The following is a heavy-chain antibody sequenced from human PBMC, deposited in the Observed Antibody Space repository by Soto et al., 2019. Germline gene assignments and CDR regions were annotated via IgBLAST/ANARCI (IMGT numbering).Heavy chain of an antibody. V-gene: IGHV4-4*02. CDR2: IYHSGSP. CDR3: ARKPDVATAKVGGGYVFDV. CDR1: SGSIFTTNW. Sequence: QVQLQESDPGLVKPSGTLSLTCAASSGSIFTTNWWSWVRQSPGRGLQWIGDIYHSGSPKYNPSLKSRVSISIDKSTDRFFLNLSSVTAADTAVYYCARKPDVATAKVGGGYVFDVWGQGTMVTVSS. J-gene: IGHJ3*01. D-gene: IGHD3-16*01.